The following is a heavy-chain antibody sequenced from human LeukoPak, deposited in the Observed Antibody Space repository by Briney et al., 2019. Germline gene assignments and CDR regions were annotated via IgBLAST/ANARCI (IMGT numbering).Heavy chain of an antibody. CDR2: ISSSSSYI. J-gene: IGHJ4*02. V-gene: IGHV3-21*01. CDR1: GFTFSSYS. Sequence: PGGSLRLSCAASGFTFSSYSMNWVRQAPGKGLEWVSSISSSSSYIYYADSVKGRFTISRDNAKNSLCLQMNSLRAEDTAVYYCARGADLVRGVSHYYFDYWGQGTLVTVSS. CDR3: ARGADLVRGVSHYYFDY. D-gene: IGHD3-10*01.